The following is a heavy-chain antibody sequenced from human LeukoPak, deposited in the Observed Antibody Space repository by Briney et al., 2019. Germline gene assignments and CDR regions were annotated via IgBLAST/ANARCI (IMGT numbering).Heavy chain of an antibody. CDR1: GYTSTSYD. V-gene: IGHV1-18*01. J-gene: IGHJ4*02. D-gene: IGHD2-2*01. Sequence: ASVKVSCKTSGYTSTSYDITWVRQAPGQGLEWMGWISAKNGNANSARKLQGRVTMTTDTSTSTAYMELRSLRSDDTAVYYCAKEGYCSTTTCSLDYWGQGTLVTVSS. CDR3: AKEGYCSTTTCSLDY. CDR2: ISAKNGNA.